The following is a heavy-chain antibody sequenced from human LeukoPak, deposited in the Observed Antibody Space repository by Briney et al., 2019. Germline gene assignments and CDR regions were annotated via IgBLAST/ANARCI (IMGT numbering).Heavy chain of an antibody. CDR1: GGSFSAYY. CDR3: ARATGTGTTFLGLTPNWFDS. CDR2: INHSGST. V-gene: IGHV4-34*01. Sequence: SETLSLTCAVYGGSFSAYYWSWIRQPPGKGLEWIGEINHSGSTNYNPSLKSRLTISVDTTKNQFSLKVSSVTAADTAVYYCARATGTGTTFLGLTPNWFDSWGQGTLVTVSS. D-gene: IGHD1-14*01. J-gene: IGHJ5*01.